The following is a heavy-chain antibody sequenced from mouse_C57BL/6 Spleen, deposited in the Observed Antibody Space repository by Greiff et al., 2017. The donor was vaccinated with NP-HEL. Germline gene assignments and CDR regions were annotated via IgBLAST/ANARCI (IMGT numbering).Heavy chain of an antibody. Sequence: QVQLQQPGAELVKPGASVKLSCKASGYTFTSYWMQWVKQRPGQGLEWIGEIDTSDSYTNYNQKFKGKATLTVDTSSSTAYMQLSSLTSEDSAVYYCARRTTVVADYFDYWGQGTTLTVAS. J-gene: IGHJ2*01. CDR1: GYTFTSYW. D-gene: IGHD1-1*01. V-gene: IGHV1-50*01. CDR2: IDTSDSYT. CDR3: ARRTTVVADYFDY.